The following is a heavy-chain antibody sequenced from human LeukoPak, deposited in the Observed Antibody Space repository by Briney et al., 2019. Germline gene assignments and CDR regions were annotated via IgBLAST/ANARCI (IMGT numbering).Heavy chain of an antibody. Sequence: PSETLSLTCTVSGGSISNYYWTWIRQPPGKGLEWIGYIYYSGTTHYSPSLKSRVTLSVDTSKSQFSLKLSSVTAADTAVYYCARVGGSWYSAVFDVWGQGTMVTVSS. J-gene: IGHJ3*01. D-gene: IGHD6-13*01. CDR1: GGSISNYY. CDR2: IYYSGTT. CDR3: ARVGGSWYSAVFDV. V-gene: IGHV4-59*01.